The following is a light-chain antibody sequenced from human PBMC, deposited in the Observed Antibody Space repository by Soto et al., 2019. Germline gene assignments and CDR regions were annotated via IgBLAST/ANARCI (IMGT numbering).Light chain of an antibody. J-gene: IGKJ4*01. Sequence: EIVLTQSPATLSLSPGERATLSCRASQSVTSRLAWYQQRPGQAPRLLIFDASYRATGVPGRFSGSGSGTDFSLTISSLEHEDFAVYYCQQRENWPLTFGGGTKVDIK. CDR3: QQRENWPLT. CDR1: QSVTSR. V-gene: IGKV3-11*01. CDR2: DAS.